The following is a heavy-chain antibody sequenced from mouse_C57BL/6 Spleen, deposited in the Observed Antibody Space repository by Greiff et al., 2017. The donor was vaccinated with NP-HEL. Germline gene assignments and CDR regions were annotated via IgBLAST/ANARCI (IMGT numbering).Heavy chain of an antibody. D-gene: IGHD1-1*01. CDR2: IYPGDGDT. CDR3: ARAEVYYYGSSYVYYFDY. J-gene: IGHJ2*01. CDR1: GYAFSSYW. Sequence: VKLMESGAELVKPGASVKISCKASGYAFSSYWMNWVKQRPGKGLEWIGQIYPGDGDTNYNGKFKGKATLTADKSSSTAYMQLSRLTSEDSAVYVCARAEVYYYGSSYVYYFDYWGQGTTLTVSS. V-gene: IGHV1-80*01.